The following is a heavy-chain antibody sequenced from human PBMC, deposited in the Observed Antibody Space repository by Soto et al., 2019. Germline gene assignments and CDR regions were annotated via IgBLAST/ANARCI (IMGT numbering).Heavy chain of an antibody. D-gene: IGHD1-26*01. CDR1: GFSFSDSA. Sequence: EVQLVESGGGLVQPGGSLKLSCAASGFSFSDSAMHWVRQASGKGLEWVGRIRSKANNYATAYGASVKGRFIIFRDDARNTAYLQMNSLKTEDTAVYYCSGDCVSYETGMDVWGQGTTVTVSS. V-gene: IGHV3-73*02. J-gene: IGHJ6*02. CDR3: SGDCVSYETGMDV. CDR2: IRSKANNYAT.